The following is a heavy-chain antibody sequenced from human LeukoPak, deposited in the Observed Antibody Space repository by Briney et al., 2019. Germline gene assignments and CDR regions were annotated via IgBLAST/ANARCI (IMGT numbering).Heavy chain of an antibody. J-gene: IGHJ3*02. V-gene: IGHV1-18*01. D-gene: IGHD6-19*01. CDR1: GYTFASYG. CDR3: ARDQLGGSGWYFVDAFDI. Sequence: GASVKVSCKASGYTFASYGISWVRQAPGQGLEWVGWISAYNGNTNCAQKLQGRVTMTTNTSTSTAYMELRSLRSDDTAVYYCARDQLGGSGWYFVDAFDIWGQGTMVTVSS. CDR2: ISAYNGNT.